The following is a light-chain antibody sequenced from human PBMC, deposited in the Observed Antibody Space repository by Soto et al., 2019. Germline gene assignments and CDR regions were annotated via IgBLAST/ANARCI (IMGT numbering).Light chain of an antibody. Sequence: SVLTQPASVPGSPGQSITISCTGTSSDIGAYNFVSWYQQHPGKAPKLMLYDVNIRPSGVSNRFSGSKSGNTASLTISGLQAEDEADYYCTSWTTSTTMIFGGGTKVTVL. J-gene: IGLJ2*01. V-gene: IGLV2-14*03. CDR1: SSDIGAYNF. CDR2: DVN. CDR3: TSWTTSTTMI.